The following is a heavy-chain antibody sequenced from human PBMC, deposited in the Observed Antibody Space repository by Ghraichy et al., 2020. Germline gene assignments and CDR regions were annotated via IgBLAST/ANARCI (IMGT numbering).Heavy chain of an antibody. J-gene: IGHJ3*02. V-gene: IGHV4-30-2*01. D-gene: IGHD3-10*01. CDR2: IYHSGST. CDR1: GGSISSGGYS. CDR3: ARGGWFGETLDQRLAFDS. Sequence: SETLSLTCAVSGGSISSGGYSWSWIRQPPGKGLEWIGYIYHSGSTYYNPSLKSPVTISVDRSKNQFSMKLSSVTAADTAVYYCARGGWFGETLDQRLAFDSWGPVVMVT.